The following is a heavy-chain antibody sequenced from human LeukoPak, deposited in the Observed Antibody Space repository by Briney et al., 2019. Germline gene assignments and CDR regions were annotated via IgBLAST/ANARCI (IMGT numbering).Heavy chain of an antibody. D-gene: IGHD2-2*01. Sequence: PGGSLRLSCAASGFTVSRNYMSWVRQAPGKGLERVSFIYRDGSTYYADSVKGRFTISRDNSENTLYLQMSSLRAEDTAVYYCARVMEYCTTTSCYALGEDYWGQGTLVTVSS. CDR1: GFTVSRNY. CDR2: IYRDGST. CDR3: ARVMEYCTTTSCYALGEDY. J-gene: IGHJ4*02. V-gene: IGHV3-53*01.